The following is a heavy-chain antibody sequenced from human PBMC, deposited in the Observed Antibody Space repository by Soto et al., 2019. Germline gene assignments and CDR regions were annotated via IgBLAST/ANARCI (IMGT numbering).Heavy chain of an antibody. D-gene: IGHD6-19*01. Sequence: QLQLQESGSGLVKPSQTLSLTCAVSGGSISSGGYSWSWIRQPPGKGLEYIGYIYHSGSTYYNPSLKSRVTITVASSKPQFSLKLSSVTAADTAVYYCARVRSGWGIDYWRQGTLVTVSS. V-gene: IGHV4-30-2*01. CDR2: IYHSGST. CDR3: ARVRSGWGIDY. CDR1: GGSISSGGYS. J-gene: IGHJ4*02.